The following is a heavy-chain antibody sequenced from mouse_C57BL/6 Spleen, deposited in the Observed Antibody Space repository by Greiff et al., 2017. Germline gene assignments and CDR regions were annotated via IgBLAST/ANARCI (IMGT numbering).Heavy chain of an antibody. V-gene: IGHV3-1*01. D-gene: IGHD1-1*01. CDR2: IDYSGST. Sequence: EVQLQESGPGMVKPSQSLSLTCTVTGYSITSGYDWHWIRHFPGNKLEWMGYIDYSGSTNYNPSLKSRISITHDTSKNNFFLKLNSVTTEDTATYYGARDGTTVVEGWYFDVWGTGTTVTVSS. CDR3: ARDGTTVVEGWYFDV. J-gene: IGHJ1*03. CDR1: GYSITSGYD.